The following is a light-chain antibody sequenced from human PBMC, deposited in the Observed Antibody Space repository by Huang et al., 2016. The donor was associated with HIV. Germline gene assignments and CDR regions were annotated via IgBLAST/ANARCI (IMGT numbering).Light chain of an antibody. V-gene: IGKV1-5*03. Sequence: DIQMTQSPSTLSASVGDRVTITCRASQSISDYLAWYQQKPGAAPKVLIYQASTLETGGPSRFSGSGFGTEFTLTISSLQPDDFATYYCQQYNTYSPLTFGGGTKVENK. CDR1: QSISDY. CDR2: QAS. J-gene: IGKJ4*01. CDR3: QQYNTYSPLT.